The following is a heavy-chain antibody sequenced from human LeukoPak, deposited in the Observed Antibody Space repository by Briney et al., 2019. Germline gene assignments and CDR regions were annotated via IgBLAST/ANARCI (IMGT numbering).Heavy chain of an antibody. CDR3: AKVRYDILAGKIYCSDY. V-gene: IGHV3-23*01. D-gene: IGHD3-9*01. CDR2: ISGSGVST. J-gene: IGHJ4*02. CDR1: GFTFRSYG. Sequence: GGSLRLSCAASGFTFRSYGMHWVRQAPGKGLEWVSAISGSGVSTYYADSVKGRFTISRDNSKNTLYLRMNSLRAEDTAVYYCAKVRYDILAGKIYCSDYWGQGTLVTVSA.